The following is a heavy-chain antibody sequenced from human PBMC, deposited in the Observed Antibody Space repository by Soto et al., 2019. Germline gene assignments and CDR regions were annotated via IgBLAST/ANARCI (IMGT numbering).Heavy chain of an antibody. Sequence: EVQLLESGGGLVQPGGSLRLSCAASGFTFSSYAMSWVRQAPGKGLEWVSAISGSGGSTYYADSVKGRFTISRDNSKNTPYLQTNSLRAEDTAVYYCAKDPIVLVPPRLFDYWGQGTLVTVSS. CDR3: AKDPIVLVPPRLFDY. V-gene: IGHV3-23*01. D-gene: IGHD3-22*01. J-gene: IGHJ4*02. CDR1: GFTFSSYA. CDR2: ISGSGGST.